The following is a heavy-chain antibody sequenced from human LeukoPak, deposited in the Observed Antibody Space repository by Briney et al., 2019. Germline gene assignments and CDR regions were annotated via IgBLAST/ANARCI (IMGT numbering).Heavy chain of an antibody. Sequence: GASVKVSCKASGYTFTGYYMHWVRQAPGQGLEWMGWINPNSGGTNYAQKFQGRVTMTRNTSISTAYMELSSLRSEDTAVYYCARGRRDSRQFDYWGQGTLVTVSS. CDR3: ARGRRDSRQFDY. V-gene: IGHV1-2*02. D-gene: IGHD3-10*01. J-gene: IGHJ4*02. CDR2: INPNSGGT. CDR1: GYTFTGYY.